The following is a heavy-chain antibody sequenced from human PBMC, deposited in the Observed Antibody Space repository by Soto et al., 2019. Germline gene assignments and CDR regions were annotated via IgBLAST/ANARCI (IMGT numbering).Heavy chain of an antibody. J-gene: IGHJ4*02. D-gene: IGHD6-19*01. V-gene: IGHV3-11*03. CDR3: AKERRGSGWSVRNF. CDR1: GFTFSDYY. CDR2: ISGNGNDA. Sequence: PGGSLRLSCAAPGFTFSDYYMSWIRQAPGKGLVWVSYISGNGNDARYADSVKGRFTISRDNSKNTLYLQLNSLRVDDTAVYYRAKERRGSGWSVRNFWGQGTLVTVSS.